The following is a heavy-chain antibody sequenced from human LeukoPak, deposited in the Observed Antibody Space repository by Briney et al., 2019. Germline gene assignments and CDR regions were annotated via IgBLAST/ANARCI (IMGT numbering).Heavy chain of an antibody. D-gene: IGHD5-18*01. Sequence: GGSLRLSCAASKFTFSSYTMHWVRQAPGKGLDWVAVISYDGRNKYYADSVKGRFTISRDNSKNALYLQMNSLRPEDTAIYYCARESRDTAMATDYWGQGTLVTVSS. CDR3: ARESRDTAMATDY. CDR2: ISYDGRNK. J-gene: IGHJ4*02. V-gene: IGHV3-30*04. CDR1: KFTFSSYT.